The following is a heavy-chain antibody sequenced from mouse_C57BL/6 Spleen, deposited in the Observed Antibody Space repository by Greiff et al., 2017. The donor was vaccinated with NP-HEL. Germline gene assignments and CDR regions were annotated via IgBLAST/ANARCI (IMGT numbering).Heavy chain of an antibody. V-gene: IGHV1-69*01. D-gene: IGHD2-2*01. J-gene: IGHJ2*01. CDR3: ARGAMVTTGGYYFDY. CDR1: GYTFTSYW. CDR2: IDPSDSYT. Sequence: QVQLQQPGAELVMPGASVKLSCKASGYTFTSYWMHWVKQRPGQGLEWIGEIDPSDSYTNYNQKFKGKSTLTVDKSSSTAYMQLSSLTSEDSAVYYCARGAMVTTGGYYFDYWGQGTTLTVSS.